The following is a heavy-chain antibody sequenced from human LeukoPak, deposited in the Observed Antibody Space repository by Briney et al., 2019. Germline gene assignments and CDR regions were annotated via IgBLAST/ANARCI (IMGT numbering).Heavy chain of an antibody. CDR3: AKDGYCSSTSCHPAPY. CDR1: GFTFSSYA. Sequence: GGSLRLSCAASGFTFSSYAMSWVRQAPGKGLEWVSAISGSGGSTYYADSVKGRFTISRDNSKNTLYLQMNSLRAEDTAVYYCAKDGYCSSTSCHPAPYWGQGTLVTVSS. J-gene: IGHJ4*02. D-gene: IGHD2-2*01. CDR2: ISGSGGST. V-gene: IGHV3-23*01.